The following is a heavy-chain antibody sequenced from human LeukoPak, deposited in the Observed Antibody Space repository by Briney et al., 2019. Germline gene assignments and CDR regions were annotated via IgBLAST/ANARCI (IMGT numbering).Heavy chain of an antibody. D-gene: IGHD6-19*01. CDR3: ARVKQWLVLSEYYLDY. CDR2: IYYSGST. J-gene: IGHJ4*02. Sequence: SETLSLTCTVSGGSISSGGYYWSWIRQHPGKGLEWIGYIYYSGSTYYNPSLKSRVTISVDTSKNQFSLKLSSVTAADTAVYYCARVKQWLVLSEYYLDYWGQGTLVTVSS. CDR1: GGSISSGGYY. V-gene: IGHV4-31*03.